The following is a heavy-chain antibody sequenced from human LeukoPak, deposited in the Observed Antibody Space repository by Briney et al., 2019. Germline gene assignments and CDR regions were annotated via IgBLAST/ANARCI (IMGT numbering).Heavy chain of an antibody. J-gene: IGHJ4*02. CDR1: GFNFHNFA. Sequence: GGALRLSCEASGFNFHNFAMHWVRQAPGKGLEWVAVISNDERNKYYSDSVEGRFTISRDNSKSTVYLQMNSLRPEDTAVYYCARPSPPGDGYNPCDYWGPGALVIVSS. D-gene: IGHD5-24*01. CDR3: ARPSPPGDGYNPCDY. CDR2: ISNDERNK. V-gene: IGHV3-30*04.